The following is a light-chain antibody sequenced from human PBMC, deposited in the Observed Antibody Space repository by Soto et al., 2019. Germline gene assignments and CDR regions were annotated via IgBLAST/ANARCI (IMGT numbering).Light chain of an antibody. J-gene: IGLJ1*01. CDR2: EVI. V-gene: IGLV2-23*02. Sequence: QSALTQPASVSEPPGQSITISCAGTISDVGTHNLVSWYQQHPGKAPKLIIYEVIKRPSGVSSRFSGSKSGNTASLTISGLQTDDEADYHRCSYAGSNPFPYVFGTGTKVTVL. CDR1: ISDVGTHNL. CDR3: CSYAGSNPFPYV.